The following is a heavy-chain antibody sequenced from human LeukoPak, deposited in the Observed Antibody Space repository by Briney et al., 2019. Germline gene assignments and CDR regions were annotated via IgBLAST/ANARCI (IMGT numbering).Heavy chain of an antibody. J-gene: IGHJ6*02. Sequence: SVKVSCTASGGTFSIYAISWVRQAPGQGLEWMGGIIPIFGTANYAQKFQGRVTITADESTSTAYMELSSLRSEDTAVYYCARDFWSGYLNYYYYGMDVWGQGTTVTVSS. V-gene: IGHV1-69*13. CDR3: ARDFWSGYLNYYYYGMDV. D-gene: IGHD3-3*01. CDR1: GGTFSIYA. CDR2: IIPIFGTA.